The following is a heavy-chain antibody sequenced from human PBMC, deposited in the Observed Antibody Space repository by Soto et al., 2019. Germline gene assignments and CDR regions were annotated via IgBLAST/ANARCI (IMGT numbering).Heavy chain of an antibody. CDR3: LCNSTKCYGY. D-gene: IGHD2-2*01. V-gene: IGHV1-3*01. J-gene: IGHJ4*02. CDR1: GYTFTMFS. CDR2: IDAGNGNT. Sequence: GASVKVSCKTAGYTFTMFSMHWVRQAPGQRLEWMGWIDAGNGNTKYSQKFQGRVTITRDTSASTVYMELSSLRSEDTAVYFCLCNSTKCYGYWGQGTLVTVSS.